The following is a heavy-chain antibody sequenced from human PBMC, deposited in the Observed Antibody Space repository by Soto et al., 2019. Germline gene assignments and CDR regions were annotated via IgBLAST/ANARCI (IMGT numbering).Heavy chain of an antibody. CDR3: AIVCLDSSGYYPPGNEACYYFYGMDV. V-gene: IGHV4-34*01. CDR2: INHSGST. CDR1: GGSFSGYY. Sequence: QVQLQQWGAGLLKPSETLSLTCAVYGGSFSGYYWSWIRQPPGKGLEWIGEINHSGSTNYNPSLKTRVTISVETSKIQVSRKLRCVTAADTAVYYCAIVCLDSSGYYPPGNEACYYFYGMDVWGQGTTVTVSS. D-gene: IGHD3-22*01. J-gene: IGHJ6*02.